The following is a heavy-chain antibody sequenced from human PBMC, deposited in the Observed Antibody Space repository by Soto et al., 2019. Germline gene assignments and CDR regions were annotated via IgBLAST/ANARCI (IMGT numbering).Heavy chain of an antibody. J-gene: IGHJ3*02. D-gene: IGHD6-19*01. Sequence: ASVKVSCKASGYTFANYYINWVRQAPGQGLEWMGGINPSGGSTKYTQKFQGRVTITRDTSTSTAYMQLRSLRSDDTAVYYCARDGRWLVGLAFDTWGQGTMVTVS. CDR1: GYTFANYY. V-gene: IGHV1-46*01. CDR2: INPSGGST. CDR3: ARDGRWLVGLAFDT.